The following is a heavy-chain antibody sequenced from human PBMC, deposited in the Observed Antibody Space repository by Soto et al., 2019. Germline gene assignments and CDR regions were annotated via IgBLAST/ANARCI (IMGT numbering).Heavy chain of an antibody. D-gene: IGHD2-8*01. CDR2: ISSSSSYI. Sequence: EVQLVESGGGLVKPGGSLRLSCAASGFTFSSYSMNWVRQAPGKGLEWVSSISSSSSYIYYADSVKGRFTISRDNAKNSLYRQMNSLRAEDTAVYYCAREYCTNGVCEAYYFDYWGQGTLVTVSS. CDR1: GFTFSSYS. J-gene: IGHJ4*02. CDR3: AREYCTNGVCEAYYFDY. V-gene: IGHV3-21*01.